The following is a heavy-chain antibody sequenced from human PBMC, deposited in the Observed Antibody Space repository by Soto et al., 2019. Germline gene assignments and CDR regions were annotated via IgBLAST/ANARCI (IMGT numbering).Heavy chain of an antibody. J-gene: IGHJ4*02. D-gene: IGHD3-22*01. Sequence: SETLSLTCTVSDGSISTSSYYWGWIRQSPGKGLEWIGTIFYTGRTYYNPSLESRVTLSVDTSKNQFSLHLTSVTAADTAVYYCTRHHPHHYDSSGYFDYWGQGTLVTV. CDR1: DGSISTSSYY. V-gene: IGHV4-39*01. CDR2: IFYTGRT. CDR3: TRHHPHHYDSSGYFDY.